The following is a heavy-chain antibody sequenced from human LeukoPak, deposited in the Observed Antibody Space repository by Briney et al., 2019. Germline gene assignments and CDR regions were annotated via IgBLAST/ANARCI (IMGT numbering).Heavy chain of an antibody. CDR1: GYTFTSYG. V-gene: IGHV1-18*01. Sequence: ASVKVSCKASGYTFTSYGISWVRQAPGQGLEWMGWISAYNGNTNYAQKLQGRVTMTTDTSTSTAYMELRSLRSDDTAVYYCVRTASQYDILTGYSKYYYYYMDVWGKGTTVTVSS. D-gene: IGHD3-9*01. J-gene: IGHJ6*03. CDR3: VRTASQYDILTGYSKYYYYYMDV. CDR2: ISAYNGNT.